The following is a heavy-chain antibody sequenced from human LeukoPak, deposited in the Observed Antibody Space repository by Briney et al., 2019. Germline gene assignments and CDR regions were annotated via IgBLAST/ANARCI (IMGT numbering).Heavy chain of an antibody. CDR2: INPNSGGT. J-gene: IGHJ4*02. CDR1: GYTLTGYY. CDR3: ARDSEMATGYFDY. Sequence: ASVKASCKASGYTLTGYYMHWVRQAPGQGLKWMGWINPNSGGTNYPQKFQGRVTMTRDTSISTAYMELSRLRSDDTAVYYCARDSEMATGYFDYWGQGTLVTVSS. D-gene: IGHD5-24*01. V-gene: IGHV1-2*02.